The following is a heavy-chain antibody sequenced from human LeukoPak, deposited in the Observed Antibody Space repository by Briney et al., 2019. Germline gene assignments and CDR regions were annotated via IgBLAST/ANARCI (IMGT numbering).Heavy chain of an antibody. CDR3: AKGGTGYCSSTSCLYYFDY. Sequence: GGSLRLSCAASGFTFSSCAMSWVRQAPGKGLDWVSTITADSTYYADSVKGRFTISRDNSKNTLYLQMNSLRAEDTAVYFCAKGGTGYCSSTSCLYYFDYWGQGTLVTVSS. CDR1: GFTFSSCA. J-gene: IGHJ4*02. CDR2: ITADST. V-gene: IGHV3-23*01. D-gene: IGHD2-2*01.